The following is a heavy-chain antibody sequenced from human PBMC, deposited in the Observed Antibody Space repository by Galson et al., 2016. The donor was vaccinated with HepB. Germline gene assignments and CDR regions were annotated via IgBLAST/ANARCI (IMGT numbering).Heavy chain of an antibody. J-gene: IGHJ6*02. CDR2: IRQDGAES. CDR1: GFSFSSYW. V-gene: IGHV3-7*01. D-gene: IGHD2-2*01. Sequence: SLRLSCAASGFSFSSYWMSWVRQAPGKGLEWVANIRQDGAESFYLGSVRGRFTISRDNAKNSVYLEVSSLRSDDTAVYHCARFGCTSCYDFYYYGMDVWGQGTTVTVSS. CDR3: ARFGCTSCYDFYYYGMDV.